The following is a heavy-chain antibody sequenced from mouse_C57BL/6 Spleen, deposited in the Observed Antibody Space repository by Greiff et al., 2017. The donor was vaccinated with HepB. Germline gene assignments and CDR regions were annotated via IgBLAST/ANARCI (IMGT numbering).Heavy chain of an antibody. V-gene: IGHV1-54*01. CDR3: ARGPIYYYGSSLYYFDY. CDR1: GYAFTNYL. Sequence: VKLMESGAELVRPGTSVKVSCKASGYAFTNYLIEWVKQRPGQGLEWIGVINPGSGGTNYNEKFKGKATLTADKSASTAYMQLSSLTSEDSAVYFCARGPIYYYGSSLYYFDYWGQGTTLTVSS. CDR2: INPGSGGT. D-gene: IGHD1-1*01. J-gene: IGHJ2*01.